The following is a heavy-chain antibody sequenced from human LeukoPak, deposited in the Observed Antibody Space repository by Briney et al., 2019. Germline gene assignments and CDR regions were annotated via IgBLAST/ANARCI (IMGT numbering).Heavy chain of an antibody. CDR3: ARDRGDGYILDAFDI. J-gene: IGHJ3*02. D-gene: IGHD5-24*01. CDR2: INSGGST. V-gene: IGHV3-66*01. CDR1: GFTVSTNY. Sequence: GGSLRLSCAASGFTVSTNYMSWVRQAPGKGLEWVSLINSGGSTYYADSVKGRFTISRDNAKNSLYLQMNSLRAEDTAVYYCARDRGDGYILDAFDIWGQGTMVTVSS.